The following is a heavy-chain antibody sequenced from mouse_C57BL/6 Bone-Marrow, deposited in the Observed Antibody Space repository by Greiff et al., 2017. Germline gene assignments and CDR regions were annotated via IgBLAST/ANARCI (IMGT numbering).Heavy chain of an antibody. V-gene: IGHV1-4*01. Sequence: VQLQQSGAELARPGASVKMSCKASGYTFTSYTMNWVKQRPGQGLEWIGYINPSSGYTKYNQKFKDKATMTADKSSSTAYMQLSGLTSEDTAVYYCARFWDFDVWGTGTTVTVSS. CDR3: ARFWDFDV. CDR2: INPSSGYT. CDR1: GYTFTSYT. J-gene: IGHJ1*03.